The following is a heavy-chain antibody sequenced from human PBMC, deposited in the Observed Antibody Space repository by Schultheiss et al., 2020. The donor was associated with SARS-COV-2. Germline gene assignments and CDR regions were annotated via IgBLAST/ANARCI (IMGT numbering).Heavy chain of an antibody. CDR1: GFTFSSYA. CDR3: AREGWGMGSYYFDY. D-gene: IGHD3-16*01. CDR2: IYSGGST. J-gene: IGHJ4*02. V-gene: IGHV3-66*01. Sequence: GESLKISCAASGFTFSSYAMSWVRQAPGKGLEWVSSIYSGGSTYYADSVKGRFTISRDNSKNTLYLQMNSLRAEDTAVYYCAREGWGMGSYYFDYWGQGTLVTVSS.